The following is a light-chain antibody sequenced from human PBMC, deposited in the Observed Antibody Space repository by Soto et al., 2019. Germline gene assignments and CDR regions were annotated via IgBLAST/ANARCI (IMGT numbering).Light chain of an antibody. CDR2: DAS. CDR3: QQYNSYSWT. V-gene: IGKV1-5*01. Sequence: IQMIQSASTLSAAVGDRVTNTCRSSQSIIGWLAWYQQKPGKAPKLLIYDASSLEGGVPSRFSGSGSGTEFNLTISSLQPDDFATYYCQQYNSYSWTFGQGTVVHI. CDR1: QSIIGW. J-gene: IGKJ1*01.